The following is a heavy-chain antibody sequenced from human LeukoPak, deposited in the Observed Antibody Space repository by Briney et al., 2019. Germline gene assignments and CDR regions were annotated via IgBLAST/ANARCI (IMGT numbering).Heavy chain of an antibody. J-gene: IGHJ4*02. Sequence: GGSLRLSCAASGFTFSSYWMSWVRQAPGKGLEWVANIKQDGSEKYYVDSVKGRFTISRDNSKNTLYLQMNSLRAEDTAVYYCAKDSEVWWGVAYYFDYWGQGTLVTVSS. V-gene: IGHV3-7*01. D-gene: IGHD2-8*02. CDR3: AKDSEVWWGVAYYFDY. CDR1: GFTFSSYW. CDR2: IKQDGSEK.